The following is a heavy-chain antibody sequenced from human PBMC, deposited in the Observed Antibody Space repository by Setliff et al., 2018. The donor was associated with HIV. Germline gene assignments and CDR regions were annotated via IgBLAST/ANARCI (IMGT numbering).Heavy chain of an antibody. V-gene: IGHV1-69*13. Sequence: SVKVSCKASGDTFSNYPISWLRQAPGQGPEWMGGIIPALGTANYAQKFQGRVTFTADESTNTAFMELSSLRSEDTAVYYCARGRWTNGHSGIDYWGQGTLVTVSS. D-gene: IGHD1-20*01. CDR3: ARGRWTNGHSGIDY. CDR2: IIPALGTA. J-gene: IGHJ4*02. CDR1: GDTFSNYP.